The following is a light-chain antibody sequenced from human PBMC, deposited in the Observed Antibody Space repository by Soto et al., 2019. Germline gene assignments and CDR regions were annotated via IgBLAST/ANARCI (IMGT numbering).Light chain of an antibody. Sequence: EVVMTQSPATLSVSPVERATVSCMASHSVGSLLAWYQQKPGQAPRLLIYGASTRATGIPARFTGSGSGTEFTLTISSLQSEDFAVYYCQQYNNWPITFGPGTRLEIK. J-gene: IGKJ5*01. CDR3: QQYNNWPIT. CDR2: GAS. CDR1: HSVGSL. V-gene: IGKV3-15*01.